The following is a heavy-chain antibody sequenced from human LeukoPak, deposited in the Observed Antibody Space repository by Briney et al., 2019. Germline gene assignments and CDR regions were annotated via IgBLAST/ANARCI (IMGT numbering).Heavy chain of an antibody. CDR2: IARNGGST. CDR1: GFNFINSA. V-gene: IGHV3-64*01. CDR3: ARGGVWQQLAVDY. Sequence: GGSLGLSCAASGFNFINSAMHWVRQALGKGLEYVSGIARNGGSTYYTNSVKGRFTISRDDSKNTLYLQMGSLRPEDMAVYYCARGGVWQQLAVDYWGQGTLVTVSS. J-gene: IGHJ4*02. D-gene: IGHD6-13*01.